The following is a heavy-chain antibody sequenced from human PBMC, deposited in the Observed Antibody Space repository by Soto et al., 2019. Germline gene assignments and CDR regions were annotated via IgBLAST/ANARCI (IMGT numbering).Heavy chain of an antibody. D-gene: IGHD5-12*01. CDR3: ASQEDLSGYDLALNWFDP. Sequence: SETLSLTCTFSGCSISSSSYYLGWIRQPPGKGLEWIGSIYYSGSTYYNPSLKSRVTISVDTSKNQFSLKLSSVTAADTAVYYCASQEDLSGYDLALNWFDPWGQGTLVTVSS. J-gene: IGHJ5*02. CDR1: GCSISSSSYY. V-gene: IGHV4-39*01. CDR2: IYYSGST.